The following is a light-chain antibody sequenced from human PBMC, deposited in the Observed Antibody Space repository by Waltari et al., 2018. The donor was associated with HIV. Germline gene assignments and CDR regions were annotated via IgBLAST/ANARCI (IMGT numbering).Light chain of an antibody. Sequence: ITQAPSPLSAFFGDRSTNTCRASQSITNFLNWYQQKPGKAPNLLIYTASSLQSGVPSRFSGSGSGTDFTLTISSLQYEDFATYYCQQSYRTPFTFGPGTKLEIK. J-gene: IGKJ2*01. CDR1: QSITNF. CDR3: QQSYRTPFT. CDR2: TAS. V-gene: IGKV1-39*01.